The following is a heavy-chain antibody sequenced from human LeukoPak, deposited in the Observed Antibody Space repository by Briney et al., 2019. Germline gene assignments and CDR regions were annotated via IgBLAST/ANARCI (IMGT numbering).Heavy chain of an antibody. D-gene: IGHD3-3*01. CDR3: ARDQVYAFWSGRFDYYYYYMDV. CDR2: ISSSSNYI. CDR1: GFIFSSYN. J-gene: IGHJ6*03. V-gene: IGHV3-21*01. Sequence: GGSLRLSCAASGFIFSSYNMNWVRQAPGKGLEWVSSISSSSNYIYYADSVKGRFTISRDNAKNSLYLQMNSLRAEDTAVYYCARDQVYAFWSGRFDYYYYYMDVWGKGTTVTVSS.